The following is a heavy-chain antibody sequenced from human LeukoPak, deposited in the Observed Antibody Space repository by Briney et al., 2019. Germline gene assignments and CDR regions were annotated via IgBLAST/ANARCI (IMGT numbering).Heavy chain of an antibody. CDR3: AADLSNPRMGASYLDS. V-gene: IGHV1-58*01. D-gene: IGHD3-16*01. CDR2: IIVGSGAT. Sequence: SVKVSCKASGFTSTNFAVQWVRQARGQRLEWIGWIIVGSGATKCAQDFQERVTITRDLSTSTLYMELRSLTSEDTAVYYCAADLSNPRMGASYLDSWGQGTLVTVSP. J-gene: IGHJ4*02. CDR1: GFTSTNFA.